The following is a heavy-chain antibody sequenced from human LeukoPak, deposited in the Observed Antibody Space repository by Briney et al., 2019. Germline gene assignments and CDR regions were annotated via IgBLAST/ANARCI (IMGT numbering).Heavy chain of an antibody. D-gene: IGHD6-6*01. Sequence: GGSLRLSCAASGFTFSSYAMHWVRQAPGKGLEWVAVISYDGSNKYYADSVKGRFTISRGNSKNTLYLQMNSLRAEDTAVYYCARVDEYSSSLLNPENWFDPWGQRTLVTVSS. CDR2: ISYDGSNK. CDR1: GFTFSSYA. J-gene: IGHJ5*02. V-gene: IGHV3-30-3*01. CDR3: ARVDEYSSSLLNPENWFDP.